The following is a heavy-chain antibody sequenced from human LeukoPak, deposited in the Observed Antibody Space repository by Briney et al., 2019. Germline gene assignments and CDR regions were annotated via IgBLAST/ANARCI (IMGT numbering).Heavy chain of an antibody. Sequence: GGSLRLSCAASGFTFSIYAMTWGRQAPGKGLEWVSAFSGGGNTYYADSVKGRFTISRDNSKNTLYLHMNSLSAEDTAVYYCAKDVPHSGWKGFDSWGQGALVTVSS. D-gene: IGHD6-19*01. CDR2: FSGGGNT. V-gene: IGHV3-23*01. J-gene: IGHJ4*02. CDR3: AKDVPHSGWKGFDS. CDR1: GFTFSIYA.